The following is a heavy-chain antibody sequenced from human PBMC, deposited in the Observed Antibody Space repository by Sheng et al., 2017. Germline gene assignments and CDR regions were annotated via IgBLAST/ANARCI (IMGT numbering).Heavy chain of an antibody. J-gene: IGHJ6*03. V-gene: IGHV1-2*02. CDR3: ARGTMVQGYYYYYMDV. CDR2: INPNSGGT. D-gene: IGHD3-10*01. Sequence: QVQLVQSGAEVKKPGASVKVSCKASGYTFTGYYMHWVRQAPGQGLEWMGWINPNSGGTNYAQKFQGRVTMTRDTSISTAYMELSRLRSDDTAVYYCARGTMVQGYYYYYMDVWGKGTTVTVSS. CDR1: GYTFTGYY.